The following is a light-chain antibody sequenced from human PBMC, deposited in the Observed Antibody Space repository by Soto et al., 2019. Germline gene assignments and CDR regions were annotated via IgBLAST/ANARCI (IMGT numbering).Light chain of an antibody. CDR1: QSVNNNF. V-gene: IGKV3-20*01. J-gene: IGKJ4*01. CDR3: QQYSSSPRT. CDR2: GAS. Sequence: EIELTQSPGTLSLSPGERATLSCRASQSVNNNFLAWYQQKPGQAPRLLIYGASSRATGIPDRFSGSGSGTDFTLTISRLEPEDFAVYFCQQYSSSPRTFGGGTKVEIK.